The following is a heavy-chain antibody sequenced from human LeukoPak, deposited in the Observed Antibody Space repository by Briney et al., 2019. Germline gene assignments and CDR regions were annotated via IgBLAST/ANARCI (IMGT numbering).Heavy chain of an antibody. CDR3: ARVIFGELLIDY. Sequence: GRSLRLSCAASGFTFSSYAMHWVRQAPGKGLEYVSAISSNGGSTYYANSVKGRFTISRDNSKNTLYLQMGSLRAEDMAVYYCARVIFGELLIDYWGQGTLVTVSS. V-gene: IGHV3-64*01. CDR2: ISSNGGST. D-gene: IGHD3-10*01. J-gene: IGHJ4*02. CDR1: GFTFSSYA.